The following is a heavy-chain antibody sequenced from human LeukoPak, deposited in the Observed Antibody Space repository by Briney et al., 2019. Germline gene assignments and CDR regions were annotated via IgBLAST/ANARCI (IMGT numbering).Heavy chain of an antibody. D-gene: IGHD3-22*01. V-gene: IGHV3-23*01. CDR1: GFTFSSYA. J-gene: IGHJ4*02. CDR3: AKVIAVVVVITTGFDY. CDR2: ISVAAGST. Sequence: GGSLRLSCAASGFTFSSYAMTWVRQAPGKGLEWVSGISVAAGSTYYADSVKGRFTIFRDNSKNTLYLQMNSLRAEDTAVYYCAKVIAVVVVITTGFDYWGQGTLVTVSS.